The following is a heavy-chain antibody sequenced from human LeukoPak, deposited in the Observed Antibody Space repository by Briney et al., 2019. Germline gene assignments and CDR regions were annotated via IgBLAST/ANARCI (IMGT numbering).Heavy chain of an antibody. CDR3: ARDRGYSIASFSN. V-gene: IGHV3-30*03. Sequence: GGSLRLSCAASGFTFSTFGMNWVRQAAGKGLEWVALVSPDGSHVNYADSVKGRFTISRDNSKNMMNLQMNSLTSDDTAVYFCARDRGYSIASFSNWGQRTLVTVSS. CDR2: VSPDGSHV. J-gene: IGHJ4*02. CDR1: GFTFSTFG. D-gene: IGHD6-6*01.